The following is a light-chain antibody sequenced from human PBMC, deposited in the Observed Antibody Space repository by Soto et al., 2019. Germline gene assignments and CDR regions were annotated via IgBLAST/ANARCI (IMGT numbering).Light chain of an antibody. CDR3: QSYESGNHYV. Sequence: NFMLTQPPSVSESPGKTVTISCARSSGSIASHYVQWFQQRPGSAPTTVIYEDNQRPSGVPDRFSASIDSSSNSASLTISGLKTEDEADYYCQSYESGNHYVFGTGTKLTVL. CDR1: SGSIASHY. CDR2: EDN. J-gene: IGLJ1*01. V-gene: IGLV6-57*04.